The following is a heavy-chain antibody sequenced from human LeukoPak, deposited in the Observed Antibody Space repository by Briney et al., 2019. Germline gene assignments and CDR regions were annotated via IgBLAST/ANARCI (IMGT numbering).Heavy chain of an antibody. J-gene: IGHJ4*02. CDR3: ARVGDSSGYYDYFDY. CDR2: IYYSGST. D-gene: IGHD3-22*01. V-gene: IGHV4-30-4*01. CDR1: GVSISSGDYY. Sequence: SETLSLTCTVSGVSISSGDYYWSWIRQPPGKGLEWIGYIYYSGSTHYNPSLKSRVTISVDTSKNQFSLKLSSVTAADTAVYYCARVGDSSGYYDYFDYWGQGTLVTVSS.